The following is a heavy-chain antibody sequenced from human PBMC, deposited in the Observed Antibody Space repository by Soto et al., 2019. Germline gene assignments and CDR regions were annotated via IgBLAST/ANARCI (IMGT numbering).Heavy chain of an antibody. J-gene: IGHJ6*02. D-gene: IGHD6-19*01. CDR3: ARVRGSSGWYGGYYYHGMDV. CDR2: INHSGST. V-gene: IGHV4-34*01. Sequence: SETLSLTCAVYGGSFSGYYWSWIRQPPGKGLEWIGEINHSGSTNYNPSLKSRVTISVDTSKNQFSLKLSSVTAADTAVYYCARVRGSSGWYGGYYYHGMDVWGQGTTVTVSS. CDR1: GGSFSGYY.